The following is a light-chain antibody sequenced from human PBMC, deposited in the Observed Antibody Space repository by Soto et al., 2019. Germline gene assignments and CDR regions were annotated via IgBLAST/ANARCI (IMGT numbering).Light chain of an antibody. Sequence: EIVMTQSPATLSVSPGERATLSCRASQSVSSNLAWYQQKPGQAPRLLIYGASTRATGIPARFSGSGSGTEFTLTISSLQSVAVYYCQQYNNWWTFGQGTKVEI. CDR2: GAS. V-gene: IGKV3-15*01. CDR1: QSVSSN. J-gene: IGKJ1*01. CDR3: QQYNNWWT.